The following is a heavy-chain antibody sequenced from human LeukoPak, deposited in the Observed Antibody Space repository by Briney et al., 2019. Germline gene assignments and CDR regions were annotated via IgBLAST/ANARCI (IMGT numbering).Heavy chain of an antibody. D-gene: IGHD2-21*02. J-gene: IGHJ4*02. CDR2: ISSSSSYI. V-gene: IGHV3-21*04. CDR1: GFTFSSYS. CDR3: ARVPYCGGDCYSSFIDY. Sequence: GGSLRLSCAASGFTFSSYSMNWVRQAPGKGLEWVSSISSSSSYIYYADSVKGRFTISRDNAKNSLYLQMNSLRAEDTALYYCARVPYCGGDCYSSFIDYWGQGTLVTVSS.